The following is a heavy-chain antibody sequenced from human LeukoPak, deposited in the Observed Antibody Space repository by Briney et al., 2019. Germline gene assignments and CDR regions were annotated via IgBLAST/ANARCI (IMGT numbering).Heavy chain of an antibody. CDR2: INPSGGST. J-gene: IGHJ4*02. CDR1: GYTFTIYY. D-gene: IGHD2-15*01. V-gene: IGHV1-46*01. Sequence: ASVKVSCKSSGYTFTIYYMHWVRQAPEQGLEWMGIINPSGGSTSYAQKFQGRVTMTRDTSTSTVYMELSSLRSEDTGVYYCERDIYCSGGRCYSALVGDWGQGTLVTVSS. CDR3: ERDIYCSGGRCYSALVGD.